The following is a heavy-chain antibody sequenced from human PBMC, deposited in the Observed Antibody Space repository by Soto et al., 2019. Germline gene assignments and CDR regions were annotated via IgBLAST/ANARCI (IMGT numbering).Heavy chain of an antibody. CDR1: GGSVSSGNYY. V-gene: IGHV4-61*01. Sequence: QVQLQESGPGLVKPSETLSLTCTVSGGSVSSGNYYWSWIRQPPGEGLEWLGSFYYTGSINYNPSLQRRVTIAIVASKNQFSLKLSSVAAADTAVYYCARSMLCSDGSTSSPFDYWGQGTLVTVSS. CDR3: ARSMLCSDGSTSSPFDY. J-gene: IGHJ4*02. CDR2: FYYTGSI. D-gene: IGHD3-22*01.